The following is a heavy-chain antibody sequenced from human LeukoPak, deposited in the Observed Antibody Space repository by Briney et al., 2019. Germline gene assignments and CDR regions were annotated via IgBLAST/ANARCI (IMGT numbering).Heavy chain of an antibody. CDR1: GYTFTRYG. V-gene: IGHV1-18*01. CDR2: ISAYNGDT. J-gene: IGHJ4*02. D-gene: IGHD2-2*01. CDR3: ARDPPSTSGLYIYFDY. Sequence: ASVKVSCKASGYTFTRYGITWVRQAPGQGLEWMGWISAYNGDTNYAQKVQGRVTMTTDTSTSTAYMELRSLRSDDTAVYYCARDPPSTSGLYIYFDYWGQGTLVTVSS.